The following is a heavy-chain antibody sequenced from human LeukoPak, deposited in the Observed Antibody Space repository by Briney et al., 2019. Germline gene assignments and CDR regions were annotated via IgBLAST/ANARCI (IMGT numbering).Heavy chain of an antibody. CDR3: AREGFDY. J-gene: IGHJ4*02. CDR2: MNPNSGNT. Sequence: ASVKVSCKASGYTFSSYDINWVRQATGQGLEWMEYMNPNSGNTGYAQKFQGRVTITSDTSRSTAYMELSSLRSEDTAVYYCAREGFDYWGQGTLVTVSS. CDR1: GYTFSSYD. V-gene: IGHV1-8*03.